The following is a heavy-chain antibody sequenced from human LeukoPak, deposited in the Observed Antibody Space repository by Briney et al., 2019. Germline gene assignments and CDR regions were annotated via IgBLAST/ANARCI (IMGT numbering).Heavy chain of an antibody. J-gene: IGHJ4*02. D-gene: IGHD6-13*01. CDR2: ISGSGINT. CDR3: AKERNSGWYSPLDF. V-gene: IGHV3-23*01. CDR1: GFTFNSYA. Sequence: PGGSLRLSCAASGFTFNSYAMSWVRQAPGKGLDWVSGISGSGINTYYADFVMRRFTISRDNSKHTLYLQLNSLGVEDTAVYDCAKERNSGWYSPLDFWGVGTLVGVPS.